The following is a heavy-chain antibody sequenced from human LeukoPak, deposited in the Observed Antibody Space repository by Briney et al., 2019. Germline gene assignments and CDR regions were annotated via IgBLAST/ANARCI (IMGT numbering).Heavy chain of an antibody. CDR2: ISAYNGNT. D-gene: IGHD3-9*01. CDR3: AKAHDIWGGPSLPHPPYFDY. V-gene: IGHV1-18*01. CDR1: GYTFNSYG. J-gene: IGHJ4*02. Sequence: ASVKVSCKASGYTFNSYGVSWVRQAPGQGLEWMGWISAYNGNTNYAQKLQGRVTMTTDTSASTAYMELRSLRAEDTAVYYCAKAHDIWGGPSLPHPPYFDYWGQGTLVTVSS.